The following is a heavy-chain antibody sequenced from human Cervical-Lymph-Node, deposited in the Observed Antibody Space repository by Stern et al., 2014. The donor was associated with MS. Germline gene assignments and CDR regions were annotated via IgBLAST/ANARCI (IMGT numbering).Heavy chain of an antibody. Sequence: EVQLVESGGGLVQPGRSLRLSCAASVFTFGSCWMSWVRQAPGKGLEWVANIKQDGSEKYYVDSVKGRFTISRDNAKNSLYLQMNSLRAEDTAVYYCARPPGIAVAGDPFDIWGQGTMVTVSS. J-gene: IGHJ3*02. V-gene: IGHV3-7*01. CDR3: ARPPGIAVAGDPFDI. CDR2: IKQDGSEK. CDR1: VFTFGSCW. D-gene: IGHD6-19*01.